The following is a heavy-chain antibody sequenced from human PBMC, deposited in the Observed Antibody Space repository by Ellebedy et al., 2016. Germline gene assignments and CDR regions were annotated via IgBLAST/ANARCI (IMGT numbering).Heavy chain of an antibody. J-gene: IGHJ4*02. CDR3: YYGNYSAS. CDR2: ISANGNKR. Sequence: GGSLRPSXAVPGLPFSTFFMSWVRQAPGKGLEWVATISANGNKRDLADSVQGRFTISRDNFRNTLHLQMNNLRGEDTAVYYCYYGNYSASWGQGTLATVSA. D-gene: IGHD4-17*01. CDR1: GLPFSTFF. V-gene: IGHV3-23*01.